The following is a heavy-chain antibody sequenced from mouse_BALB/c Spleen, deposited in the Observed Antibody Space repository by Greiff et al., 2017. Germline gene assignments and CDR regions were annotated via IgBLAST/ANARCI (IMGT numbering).Heavy chain of an antibody. Sequence: EVKLMESGGGLVQPGGSMKLSCVASGFTFSSYWMSWVRQSPEKGLEWVAEIRLKSDNYATHYAESVKGKFTISRDDSKSRLYLQMNSLRAEDTGIYYCTVYYRYPFDYWGQGTTLTVSS. CDR1: GFTFSSYW. D-gene: IGHD2-14*01. CDR2: IRLKSDNYAT. V-gene: IGHV6-3*01. J-gene: IGHJ2*01. CDR3: TVYYRYPFDY.